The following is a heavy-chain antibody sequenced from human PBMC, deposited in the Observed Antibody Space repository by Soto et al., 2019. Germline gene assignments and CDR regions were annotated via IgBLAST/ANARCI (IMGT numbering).Heavy chain of an antibody. V-gene: IGHV4-31*03. CDR3: ARVGPQYCSGGSCYAYNWFDP. Sequence: PSETLSLTCTVSGGSISSGGYYWSWIRQHPGKGLEWIGYIYYSGSTYYNPSLKSRVTISVDTSKNQFSLKLSSVTAADTAVYYCARVGPQYCSGGSCYAYNWFDPRRQGTLVTVSS. CDR1: GGSISSGGYY. D-gene: IGHD2-15*01. J-gene: IGHJ5*02. CDR2: IYYSGST.